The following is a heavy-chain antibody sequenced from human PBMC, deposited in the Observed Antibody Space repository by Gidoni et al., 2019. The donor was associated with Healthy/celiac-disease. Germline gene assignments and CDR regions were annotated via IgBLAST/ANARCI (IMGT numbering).Heavy chain of an antibody. CDR2: INPSGGST. CDR3: ARNPNCSSTSCYRYYFDY. D-gene: IGHD2-2*02. J-gene: IGHJ4*02. V-gene: IGHV1-46*01. CDR1: GYTFPSYY. Sequence: QVQLVHSGAEAKKPGALVKASCKASGYTFPSYYIHWVRRAPGPGLQWMGIINPSGGSTSYAQKFQGRVTMTRDTATSTVYMELSSLRSEDAAVYYCARNPNCSSTSCYRYYFDYWGQGTLVTVSS.